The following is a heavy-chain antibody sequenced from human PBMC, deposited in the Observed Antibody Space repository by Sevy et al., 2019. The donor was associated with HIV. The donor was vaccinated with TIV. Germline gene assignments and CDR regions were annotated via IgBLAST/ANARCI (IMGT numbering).Heavy chain of an antibody. CDR2: ISYDGSNK. J-gene: IGHJ4*02. CDR3: AGEGLEWLFYPLDY. Sequence: GGSLRLSCAASGFTFSSYAMHWVRQAPGKGLEWVAVISYDGSNKYYADSVKGRFTISRDNSKNTLYLQMNSLRAEDTAVYYCAGEGLEWLFYPLDYWGQGTLVTVSS. CDR1: GFTFSSYA. D-gene: IGHD3-3*01. V-gene: IGHV3-30*04.